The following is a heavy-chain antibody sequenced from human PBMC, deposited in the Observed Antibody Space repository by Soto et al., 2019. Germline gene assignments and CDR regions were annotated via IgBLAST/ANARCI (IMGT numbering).Heavy chain of an antibody. CDR3: ASSYGSGYRAFDY. CDR2: VNPIVSMS. CDR1: GDTFNFYS. V-gene: IGHV1-69*02. J-gene: IGHJ4*02. D-gene: IGHD3-10*01. Sequence: QVQLVQSGAEVKRPGSSVKVSCKASGDTFNFYSINWVRQAPGLGLEWMGIVNPIVSMSNYAQKFQGRVTMTADKSTSTAYMELSSLRSEDTAIYYCASSYGSGYRAFDYWGQGALVTVSS.